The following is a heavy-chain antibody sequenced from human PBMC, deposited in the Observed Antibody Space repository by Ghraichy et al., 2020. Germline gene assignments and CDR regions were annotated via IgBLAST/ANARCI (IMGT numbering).Heavy chain of an antibody. CDR1: GGSISSYH. CDR2: IYTSGST. CDR3: ASSYSSGATGAFDV. Sequence: ESLNISCTVSGGSISSYHWSWIRQPPGKGLEWIGYIYTSGSTNYNPSLKSRVTISVDTSKNQFSLKLSSVTAADTAVYYCASSYSSGATGAFDVWGQGTMVTVSS. D-gene: IGHD6-19*01. V-gene: IGHV4-4*09. J-gene: IGHJ3*01.